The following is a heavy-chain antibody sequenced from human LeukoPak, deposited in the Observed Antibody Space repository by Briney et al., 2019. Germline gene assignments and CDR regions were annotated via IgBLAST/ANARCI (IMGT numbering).Heavy chain of an antibody. Sequence: SETLSLTCAVYGGSFSGYYWSWIRQPPGKGLEWIGEINHSGSTNYNPSLKSRVTTSVDTSKNQFSLKLSSVTAGDKAVYYCARRQRSVGSFEFPTDYWGQGTLVTVSS. CDR1: GGSFSGYY. CDR2: INHSGST. CDR3: ARRQRSVGSFEFPTDY. V-gene: IGHV4-34*01. D-gene: IGHD1-26*01. J-gene: IGHJ4*02.